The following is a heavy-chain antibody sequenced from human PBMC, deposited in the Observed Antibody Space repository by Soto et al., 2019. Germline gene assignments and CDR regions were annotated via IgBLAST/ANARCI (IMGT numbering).Heavy chain of an antibody. D-gene: IGHD3-9*01. CDR3: AKDPYYDILTGLLDY. CDR2: INQDGSET. Sequence: GGSRRLSCAASGFTFSSYWMSWVRQAPGKGLEWVANINQDGSETYYVDSVKGRFTISRDNSKNTLYLQMNSLRAEDTAVYYCAKDPYYDILTGLLDYWGQGTLVTVSS. V-gene: IGHV3-7*03. J-gene: IGHJ4*02. CDR1: GFTFSSYW.